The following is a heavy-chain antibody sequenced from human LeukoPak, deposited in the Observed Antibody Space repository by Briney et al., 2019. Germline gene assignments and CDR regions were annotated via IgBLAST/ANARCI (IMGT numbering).Heavy chain of an antibody. Sequence: GGSLRLSCAASGFTFSSYSMNWIRQAPGKGLEWVSSISSSTSYIYYADSVKGRFTISKDNAKNSLYLQMNSLRAEDTAVYYCARDSGYYGLFDYWGQGTLVTVSS. CDR3: ARDSGYYGLFDY. CDR1: GFTFSSYS. D-gene: IGHD3-22*01. J-gene: IGHJ4*02. V-gene: IGHV3-21*01. CDR2: ISSSTSYI.